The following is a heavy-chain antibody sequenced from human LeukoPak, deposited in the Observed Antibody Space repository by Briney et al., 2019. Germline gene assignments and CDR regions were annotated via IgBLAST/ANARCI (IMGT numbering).Heavy chain of an antibody. J-gene: IGHJ1*01. CDR3: ARPVYGSGKYFQH. Sequence: SGPTLVKPTQTLTLTCTFSGFALSTSGAGVGWIRQPPGNALEWLALIYWDDDKRYRTSLKSRLNITKHTYKKQVVLTMTNMDPVDTAPYYCARPVYGSGKYFQHWGQGTLVTVSS. CDR2: IYWDDDK. D-gene: IGHD3-10*01. V-gene: IGHV2-5*02. CDR1: GFALSTSGAG.